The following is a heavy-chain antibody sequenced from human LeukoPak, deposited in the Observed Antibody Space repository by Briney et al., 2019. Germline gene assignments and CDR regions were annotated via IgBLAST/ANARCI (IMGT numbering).Heavy chain of an antibody. J-gene: IGHJ4*02. CDR1: GFTFGVYS. CDR2: IATSTTYI. V-gene: IGHV3-21*01. Sequence: GGSLRLSCAASGFTFGVYSMSWVRQAPGKGLEWVSSIATSTTYIYYADSVKGRFTISRDNAKNSLYLQMNSLRAEDTAVYHCVREKTYHDILTGYRPKMVDYWGQGTLVTVSS. CDR3: VREKTYHDILTGYRPKMVDY. D-gene: IGHD3-9*01.